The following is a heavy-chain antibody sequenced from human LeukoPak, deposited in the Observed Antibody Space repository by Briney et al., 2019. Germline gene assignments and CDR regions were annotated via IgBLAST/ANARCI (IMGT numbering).Heavy chain of an antibody. V-gene: IGHV3-30-3*02. CDR3: AKLSIPYYYDSSGLDY. D-gene: IGHD3-22*01. Sequence: GRSLRLSCAASGFTFSSYAMHWVRQAPGKGLEWGAVISYDGSNKYYADSVKGRFTISRDNSKNTLYLQMNSLRAEDTAVYYCAKLSIPYYYDSSGLDYWGQGTLVTVSS. CDR2: ISYDGSNK. CDR1: GFTFSSYA. J-gene: IGHJ4*02.